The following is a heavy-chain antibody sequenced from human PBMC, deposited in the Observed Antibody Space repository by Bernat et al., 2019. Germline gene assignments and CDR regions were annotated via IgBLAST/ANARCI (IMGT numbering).Heavy chain of an antibody. D-gene: IGHD2-2*01. J-gene: IGHJ5*02. CDR1: GFTFSSYG. CDR3: AGFLPAAPFDP. V-gene: IGHV3-33*01. CDR2: IWYDGSNK. Sequence: QVQLVESGGGVVQPGRSLRLSCAASGFTFSSYGMHWVRQAPGKGLEWVAVIWYDGSNKYYADSVKGRFTISRDNSKNTLYLQMNSLRAEDTAVYYCAGFLPAAPFDPWGQGTLVTVSS.